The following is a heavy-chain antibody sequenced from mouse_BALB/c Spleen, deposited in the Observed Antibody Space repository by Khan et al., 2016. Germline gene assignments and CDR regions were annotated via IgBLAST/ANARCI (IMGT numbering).Heavy chain of an antibody. CDR3: ARRRGNYFGY. J-gene: IGHJ2*01. CDR1: GYSITSDYA. V-gene: IGHV3-2*02. Sequence: VQLQESGPGLVKPSQSLSLTCTVTGYSITSDYAWNWIRQFPGNKLEWTGYISYSGSTSYNPSLKSRISITRDTSKNQFFLQLNSVTTEDTATYYCARRRGNYFGYWGQGTTLTVSS. CDR2: ISYSGST.